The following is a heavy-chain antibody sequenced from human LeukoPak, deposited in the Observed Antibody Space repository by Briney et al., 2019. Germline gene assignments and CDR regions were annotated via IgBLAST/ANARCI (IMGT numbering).Heavy chain of an antibody. CDR1: GFTFSSYG. V-gene: IGHV3-30*03. Sequence: GGSLRLSCAASGFTFSSYGMHWVRQAPGKGLEWVAVISYDGSNKYYADSVKGRFTISRDNPKNTLYLQMNSLRAEDTAVYYCTYSSWFHYWGQGTLVTVSS. J-gene: IGHJ4*02. CDR3: TYSSWFHY. D-gene: IGHD6-13*01. CDR2: ISYDGSNK.